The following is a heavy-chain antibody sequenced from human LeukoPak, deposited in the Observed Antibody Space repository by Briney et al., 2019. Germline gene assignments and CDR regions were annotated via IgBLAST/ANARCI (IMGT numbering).Heavy chain of an antibody. CDR1: GGSISSGGYY. CDR3: ASAEGSPDAFDI. J-gene: IGHJ3*02. V-gene: IGHV4-31*03. CDR2: IYYSGST. Sequence: KSSETLSLTCTVSGGSISSGGYYWGWIRQHPGKGLEWIGYIYYSGSTYYNPSLKSRVTISVDTSKNQFSLKLSSVTAADTAVYYCASAEGSPDAFDIWGQGTMVTVSS.